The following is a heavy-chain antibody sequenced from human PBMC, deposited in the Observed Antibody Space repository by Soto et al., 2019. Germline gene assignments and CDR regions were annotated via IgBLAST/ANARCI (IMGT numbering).Heavy chain of an antibody. Sequence: PGGSLRLSCAASGFTFSSYAMSWVRQAPGKGLEWVSAISGSGGSTYYADSVKGRFTISRDNSKNTLYLQMNSLRAEDTAVYYCAKDYTPYYYDSSGTDYWGQGTLVTVSS. V-gene: IGHV3-23*01. CDR1: GFTFSSYA. CDR2: ISGSGGST. CDR3: AKDYTPYYYDSSGTDY. J-gene: IGHJ4*02. D-gene: IGHD3-22*01.